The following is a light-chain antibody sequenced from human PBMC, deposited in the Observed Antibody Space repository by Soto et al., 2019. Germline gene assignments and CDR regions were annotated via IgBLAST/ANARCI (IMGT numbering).Light chain of an antibody. CDR1: QSISSY. CDR2: AES. CDR3: KQSYSTKWT. Sequence: DKQMHPSLSSVSSRVVYIFTITFLASQSISSYLNWYQQRPGKAPKLLIYAESSLQSGVPSRFSGSGSEKHFTITISSLQDEDFETYSCKQSYSTKWTCGHGT. V-gene: IGKV1-39*01. J-gene: IGKJ1*01.